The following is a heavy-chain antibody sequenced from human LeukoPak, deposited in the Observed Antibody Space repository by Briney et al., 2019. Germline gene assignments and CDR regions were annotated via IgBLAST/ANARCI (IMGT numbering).Heavy chain of an antibody. CDR2: ISGSGGST. CDR1: GFTFSSYA. Sequence: GGSLRLSCAASGFTFSSYAMSWVRQAPGKGLEWVSAISGSGGSTYYADSVKGRFTISRDNSKNTLYLQMNSLRAEDTAVYYCASLSYSGRWELPLYYMDVWGKGTTVTVSS. CDR3: ASLSYSGRWELPLYYMDV. V-gene: IGHV3-23*01. D-gene: IGHD1-26*01. J-gene: IGHJ6*03.